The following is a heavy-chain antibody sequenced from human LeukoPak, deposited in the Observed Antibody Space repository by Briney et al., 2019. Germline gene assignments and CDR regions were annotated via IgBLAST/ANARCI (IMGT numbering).Heavy chain of an antibody. V-gene: IGHV3-23*01. Sequence: GGSLRLSCAASGFTFNNYAMNWVRQALGKGLEWVSTISGSGGNTYYADSVKGRFTISRDNSKNTLYLQMNSLRAEDTAVYYCARDQPPDYWGQGTLVTVSS. CDR2: ISGSGGNT. CDR1: GFTFNNYA. J-gene: IGHJ4*02. CDR3: ARDQPPDY.